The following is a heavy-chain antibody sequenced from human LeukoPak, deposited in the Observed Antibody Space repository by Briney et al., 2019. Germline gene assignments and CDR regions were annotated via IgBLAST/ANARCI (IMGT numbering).Heavy chain of an antibody. CDR3: ARGVGTMLLFRSHDWYFDL. V-gene: IGHV4-4*07. J-gene: IGHJ2*01. CDR1: GGSIVNDY. CDR2: IYRSGST. Sequence: PSATLSLTCTVSGGSIVNDYWSWIRQPAGKGLEWIGRIYRSGSTNYNPSLKSRLTLSVNTSKNQFSLKLTSVTAADTAVYYCARGVGTMLLFRSHDWYFDLWGRGILVTVSS. D-gene: IGHD1-26*01.